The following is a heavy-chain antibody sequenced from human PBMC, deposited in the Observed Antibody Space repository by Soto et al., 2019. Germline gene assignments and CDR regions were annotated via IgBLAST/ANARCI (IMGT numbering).Heavy chain of an antibody. J-gene: IGHJ4*02. CDR3: AKAAPRSGWYFDY. V-gene: IGHV3-9*01. Sequence: EVQLVESGGGLVQPGRSLRLSCAASGFTFDDYAMHWVRQAPGKGLEWVSGISWNSGSIGYADSVKGRFTISRDNAKNSLYLQMNSLRAEDTALYYCAKAAPRSGWYFDYWGQGTLVTVSS. CDR2: ISWNSGSI. CDR1: GFTFDDYA. D-gene: IGHD6-19*01.